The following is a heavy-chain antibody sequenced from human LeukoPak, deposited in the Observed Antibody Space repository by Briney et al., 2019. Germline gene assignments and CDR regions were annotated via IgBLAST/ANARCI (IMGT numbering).Heavy chain of an antibody. D-gene: IGHD5-12*01. J-gene: IGHJ4*02. CDR2: IYNSGST. CDR3: ARYYTGYSIDY. CDR1: GDSITIYF. Sequence: TSDTLSLTCTVSGDSITIYFWSWIRQPPGKGLERIGYIYNSGSTNYNPSLNPSLKSRVPISVDTSKNQFFLRLSSVTAADTAVYFCARYYTGYSIDYWGQGTLVTGSS. V-gene: IGHV4-59*07.